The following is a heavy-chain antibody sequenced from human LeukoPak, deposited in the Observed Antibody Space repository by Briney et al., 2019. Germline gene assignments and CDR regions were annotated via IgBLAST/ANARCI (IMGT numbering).Heavy chain of an antibody. D-gene: IGHD1-26*01. Sequence: SETLSLTCTVSGGSISSSSYYWGWIRQPPGKGLEWIGSIYYSGSTYYNPSLKSRVTISVDTSKNQFSLKLSSVTAADTAVYYCARLGGATAYLYYYYYYMDVWGKGTTVTVSS. CDR2: IYYSGST. J-gene: IGHJ6*03. CDR1: GGSISSSSYY. V-gene: IGHV4-39*01. CDR3: ARLGGATAYLYYYYYYMDV.